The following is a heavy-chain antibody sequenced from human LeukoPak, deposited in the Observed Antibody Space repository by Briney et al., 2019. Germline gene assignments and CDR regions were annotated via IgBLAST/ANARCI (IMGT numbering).Heavy chain of an antibody. CDR1: GGSLSSYY. Sequence: SETLSLTCTVSGGSLSSYYWSWIRQPAGKGLEWIGRIYTRGSTNYNPSLKSRVTMSVDTSKNQFSLKLSSVTAADTAVYYCARVARQLVVPAAGYYMDVWGKGTTVTVSS. CDR2: IYTRGST. V-gene: IGHV4-4*07. J-gene: IGHJ6*03. D-gene: IGHD2-2*01. CDR3: ARVARQLVVPAAGYYMDV.